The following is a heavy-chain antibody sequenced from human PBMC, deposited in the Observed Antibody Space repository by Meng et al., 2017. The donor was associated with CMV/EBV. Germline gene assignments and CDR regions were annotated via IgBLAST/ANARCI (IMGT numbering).Heavy chain of an antibody. CDR1: FTSYD. V-gene: IGHV1-18*01. J-gene: IGHJ4*02. CDR2: LSAYNCNT. Sequence: FTSYDIGWVRQAPGQGLEWMGLLSAYNCNTNYAQKLQGRVTMTTATSTSTAYMELRSLRSDDTAVYYCARSITISLRSSRGPYYFDYWGQGTLVTVSS. CDR3: ARSITISLRSSRGPYYFDY. D-gene: IGHD3-3*01.